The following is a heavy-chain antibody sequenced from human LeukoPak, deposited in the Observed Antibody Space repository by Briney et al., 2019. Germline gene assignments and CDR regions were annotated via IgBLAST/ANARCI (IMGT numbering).Heavy chain of an antibody. CDR3: VSQTYSGSDRYYFDY. Sequence: PGGSLRLSCATSGFTFSFYAMSWVRQAPGKGLEWVSIINGSGDRTYYADSVKGRFTVSRDNSENTLYMQMKSLRAEDTAVYYCVSQTYSGSDRYYFDYWGQGTLVTVPS. CDR1: GFTFSFYA. CDR2: INGSGDRT. J-gene: IGHJ4*02. V-gene: IGHV3-23*01. D-gene: IGHD1-26*01.